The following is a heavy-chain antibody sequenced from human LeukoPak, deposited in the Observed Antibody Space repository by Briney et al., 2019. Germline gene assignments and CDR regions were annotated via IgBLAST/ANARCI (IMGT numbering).Heavy chain of an antibody. V-gene: IGHV3-48*03. D-gene: IGHD3-22*01. CDR2: ISSSGSTI. Sequence: GGSLRLSCAASGFTFSSYEMNWVRQAPGKGLEWVSYISSSGSTIYYADSVKGRFTISRDNAQNSLYLQMNSLRAEDTAVYYCARDPFYYDSSGDDGLNYWGQGTLVTVSS. CDR1: GFTFSSYE. CDR3: ARDPFYYDSSGDDGLNY. J-gene: IGHJ4*02.